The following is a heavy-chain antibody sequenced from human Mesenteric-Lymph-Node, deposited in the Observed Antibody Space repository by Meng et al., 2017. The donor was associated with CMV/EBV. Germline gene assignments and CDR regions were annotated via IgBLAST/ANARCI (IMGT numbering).Heavy chain of an antibody. D-gene: IGHD1-7*01. CDR3: AKVSGPRTIYYYYGMDV. J-gene: IGHJ6*02. CDR1: GFTFSTYA. Sequence: GESLKISCAASGFTFSTYAITWVRQSPGKGLEWVSAISGSGGTGTYYADSVKGRFTISRDNSKNTVYLQMNSLRAEDTAVYYCAKVSGPRTIYYYYGMDVWGQGTTVTVSS. V-gene: IGHV3-23*01. CDR2: ISGSGGTGT.